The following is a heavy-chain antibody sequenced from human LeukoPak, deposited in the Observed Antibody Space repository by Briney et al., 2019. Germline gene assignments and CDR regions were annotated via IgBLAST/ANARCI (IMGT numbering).Heavy chain of an antibody. CDR2: ISSSSSTI. CDR1: GFTFSSYS. CDR3: ARVVYYYYMDV. J-gene: IGHJ6*03. D-gene: IGHD3-10*01. V-gene: IGHV3-48*01. Sequence: GGSLRLSCAASGFTFSSYSMNWVRQAPGKGLEWVSYISSSSSTIYYADSVKGRSTISRDNAKNSLYLQMNSLRAEDTAVYYCARVVYYYYMDVWGKGTTVTVSS.